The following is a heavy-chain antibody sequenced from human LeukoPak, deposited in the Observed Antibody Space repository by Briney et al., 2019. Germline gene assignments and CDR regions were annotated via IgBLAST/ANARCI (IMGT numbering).Heavy chain of an antibody. V-gene: IGHV3-30*02. D-gene: IGHD3-10*01. CDR3: AKDYYGSGSYYENFDY. J-gene: IGHJ4*02. CDR1: GFTFSSYG. Sequence: GSLRLSCAASGFTFSSYGMHWVRQAPGKGLEWVAFIRYDGSNKYYADSVKGRFTISRDNSKNTLYLQMNSLRAEDTAVYYCAKDYYGSGSYYENFDYWGQGTLVTVSS. CDR2: IRYDGSNK.